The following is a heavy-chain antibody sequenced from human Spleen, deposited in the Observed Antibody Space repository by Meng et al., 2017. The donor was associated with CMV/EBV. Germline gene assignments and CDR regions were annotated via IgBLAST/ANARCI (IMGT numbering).Heavy chain of an antibody. D-gene: IGHD3-3*01. CDR3: ARVSTIFGVVSP. CDR1: GGSISSYY. J-gene: IGHJ5*02. CDR2: IYYSGST. Sequence: GSLRLSCTVSGGSISSYYWSWIRQPPGKGLEWIGYIYYSGSTNYNPSLKSRVTISVDTSKNQFSLKLSSVTAADTAVYYCARVSTIFGVVSPWGQGTLVTVSS. V-gene: IGHV4-59*01.